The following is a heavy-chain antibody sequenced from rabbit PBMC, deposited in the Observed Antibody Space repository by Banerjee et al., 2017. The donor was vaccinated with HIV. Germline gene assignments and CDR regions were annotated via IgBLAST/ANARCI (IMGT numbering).Heavy chain of an antibody. D-gene: IGHD4-1*01. CDR2: IYGGSSGST. Sequence: QEQLVESGGDLVKPEGSLTLTCTASGFSFSSSYYMCWVRQAPGKGLEWVACIYGGSSGSTYYASWAKGRFTISKTSSTTVTLQVTSLTAADTATYFCERGNNGWGFSLWGPGTRSPS. CDR3: ERGNNGWGFSL. J-gene: IGHJ4*01. V-gene: IGHV1S45*01. CDR1: GFSFSSSYY.